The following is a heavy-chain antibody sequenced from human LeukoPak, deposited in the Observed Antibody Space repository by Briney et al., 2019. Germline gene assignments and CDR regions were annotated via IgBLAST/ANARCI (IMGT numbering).Heavy chain of an antibody. Sequence: GGSLRLSCAASGFTFNTYEMNWVRQAPGKGLEWVSYISGGGDILYYADSVKGRFTISRDNAKNSLYLQLNSLRAEDTALYYCARVVGGYDVFTGTPSYFYGMDVWGKGTTVTVSS. CDR3: ARVVGGYDVFTGTPSYFYGMDV. V-gene: IGHV3-48*03. CDR2: ISGGGDIL. D-gene: IGHD3-9*01. J-gene: IGHJ6*04. CDR1: GFTFNTYE.